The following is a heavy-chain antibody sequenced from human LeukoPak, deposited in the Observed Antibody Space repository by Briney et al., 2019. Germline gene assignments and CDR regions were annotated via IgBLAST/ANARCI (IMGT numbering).Heavy chain of an antibody. J-gene: IGHJ4*02. Sequence: GASVKDSCKASGYTFTSYYMHWVRQAPGQGLEWMGIINPSGGSTSYAQKFQGRVTMTRDTSTSTVYMELSSLRSADRAVYYCARAGVGYSSSLDVWGQGTLVTVSS. CDR2: INPSGGST. CDR1: GYTFTSYY. CDR3: ARAGVGYSSSLDV. V-gene: IGHV1-46*01. D-gene: IGHD6-13*01.